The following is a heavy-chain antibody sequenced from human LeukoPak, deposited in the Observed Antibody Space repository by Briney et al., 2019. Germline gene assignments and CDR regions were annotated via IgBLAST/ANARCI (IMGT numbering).Heavy chain of an antibody. Sequence: PGGSLRLSCAASGFTFSTFLMHWVRQAPGKGLVWVSRINSGGSSTIYADSVRGRFTISRDNAKNTLYLQMNSLRAEDTAVYYCARDLIAADVYYGMDVWGQGTTVTVSS. J-gene: IGHJ6*02. D-gene: IGHD6-13*01. CDR3: ARDLIAADVYYGMDV. CDR1: GFTFSTFL. CDR2: INSGGSST. V-gene: IGHV3-74*01.